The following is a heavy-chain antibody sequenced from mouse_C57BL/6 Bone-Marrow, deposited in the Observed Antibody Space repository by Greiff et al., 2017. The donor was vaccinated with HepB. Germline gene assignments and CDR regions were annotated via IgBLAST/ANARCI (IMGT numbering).Heavy chain of an antibody. J-gene: IGHJ2*01. V-gene: IGHV1-26*01. CDR3: GLGSSYLDY. D-gene: IGHD1-1*01. CDR2: INPNNGGT. CDR1: GYTFTDYY. Sequence: VQLQQSGPELVKPGASVKISCKASGYTFTDYYMNWVKQSHGKSLEWIGDINPNNGGTSYNQKFKGKATLTVDKSSSTAYMELRSLTSEDSAVYYCGLGSSYLDYWGQGTTLTVSS.